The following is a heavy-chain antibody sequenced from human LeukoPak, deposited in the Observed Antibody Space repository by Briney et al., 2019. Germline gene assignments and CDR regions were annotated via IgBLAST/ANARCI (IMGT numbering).Heavy chain of an antibody. Sequence: GGSLRLSCAASGFKLSSFWMSWVRQAPGKGLEWVAKIKEDGSEKYYVDSVKGRFTISRDNAKNLLSLQMNSLRVEDTAVYYCAKDEVGGHFEYWGQGTLVTVSS. J-gene: IGHJ4*02. D-gene: IGHD1-26*01. CDR2: IKEDGSEK. CDR1: GFKLSSFW. CDR3: AKDEVGGHFEY. V-gene: IGHV3-7*01.